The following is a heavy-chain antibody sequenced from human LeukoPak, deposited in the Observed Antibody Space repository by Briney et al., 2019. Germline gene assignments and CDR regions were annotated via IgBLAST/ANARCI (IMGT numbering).Heavy chain of an antibody. CDR2: ISPSGDIT. CDR1: GFTFSNHG. J-gene: IGHJ4*02. V-gene: IGHV3-23*01. Sequence: GGSLRLSCAASGFTFSNHGMNWVRQAPGKGLEWVSGISPSGDITYYADSVKGRFTVSRDNFKNTLYLQMSSLRSEDTAVYYCARGQGRYFDWLPSDYWGQGTLVTVSS. D-gene: IGHD3-9*01. CDR3: ARGQGRYFDWLPSDY.